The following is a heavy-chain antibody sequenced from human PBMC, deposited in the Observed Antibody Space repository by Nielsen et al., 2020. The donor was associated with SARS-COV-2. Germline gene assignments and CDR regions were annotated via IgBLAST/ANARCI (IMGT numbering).Heavy chain of an antibody. V-gene: IGHV1-2*02. CDR2: INPNSGVI. Sequence: ASVKVSCKASGYSFADYYIHWVRQAPGQGLEWMGWINPNSGVINYAQKFQGRVTMTRDTSITTTYLELRRLTSDDTAVYYCARELSAFLAVSGGDYFDYWGQGTLVPVSS. CDR1: GYSFADYY. D-gene: IGHD6-19*01. CDR3: ARELSAFLAVSGGDYFDY. J-gene: IGHJ4*02.